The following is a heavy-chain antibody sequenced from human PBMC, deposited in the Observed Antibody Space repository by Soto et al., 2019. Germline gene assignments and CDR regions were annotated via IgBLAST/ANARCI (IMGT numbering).Heavy chain of an antibody. J-gene: IGHJ6*02. Sequence: PGGSLRLSCAASGFTFRSYSMNWVRQAPGKGLEWISYISSSSSTISYGDSVKGRFAISRDNARNSLSLQMNSLRDEDTAVYYCARYFLCSSTSCYYYYYGMDVWGQGTTVTVSS. V-gene: IGHV3-48*02. CDR3: ARYFLCSSTSCYYYYYGMDV. CDR2: ISSSSSTI. CDR1: GFTFRSYS. D-gene: IGHD2-2*01.